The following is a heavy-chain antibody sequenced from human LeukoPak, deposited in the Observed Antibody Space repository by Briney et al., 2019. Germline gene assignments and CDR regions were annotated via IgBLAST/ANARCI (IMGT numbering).Heavy chain of an antibody. D-gene: IGHD1-14*01. V-gene: IGHV4-59*01. CDR3: ARERYDHFDY. Sequence: PSETPSLTCTVSGGSISSYYWSWIRQPPGKGLEWIGYIYYSGSTNYNPSLKSRVTISVDTSKNQFSLKLSSVTAADTAVYYCARERYDHFDYWGQGTLVTVSS. CDR1: GGSISSYY. J-gene: IGHJ4*02. CDR2: IYYSGST.